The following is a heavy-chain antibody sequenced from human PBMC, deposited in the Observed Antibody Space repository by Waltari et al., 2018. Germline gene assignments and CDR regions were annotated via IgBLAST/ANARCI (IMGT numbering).Heavy chain of an antibody. CDR3: ARAGLLGAFDV. CDR2: INNDGSST. D-gene: IGHD2-15*01. J-gene: IGHJ3*01. Sequence: EVQLVESGGGLVQPGGSLRLSCAAPGFNFIRSWVHWVRQFPGRGLMGVSRINNDGSSTVYADSVKGRFTISRDDAKNTVSLQMNNLSAEDTALYYCARAGLLGAFDVWGQGTMVTVSS. V-gene: IGHV3-74*03. CDR1: GFNFIRSW.